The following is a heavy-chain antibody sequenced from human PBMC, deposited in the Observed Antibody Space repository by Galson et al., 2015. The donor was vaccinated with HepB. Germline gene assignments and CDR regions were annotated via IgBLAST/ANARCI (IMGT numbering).Heavy chain of an antibody. J-gene: IGHJ5*02. CDR2: IKQDGSEE. CDR3: AREGRHCSGGSCSSNWFDP. CDR1: GFTFSSYW. V-gene: IGHV3-7*03. Sequence: SLRLSCAASGFTFSSYWMTWVRQAPGKGLEWVANIKQDGSEEYYVDSVKGRFTISRDNAKNSLYLQMNSLRAEDTAVYYCAREGRHCSGGSCSSNWFDPWGQGTLVTVSS. D-gene: IGHD2-15*01.